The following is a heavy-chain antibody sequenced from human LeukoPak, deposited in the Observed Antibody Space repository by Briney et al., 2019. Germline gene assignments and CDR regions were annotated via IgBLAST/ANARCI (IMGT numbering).Heavy chain of an antibody. CDR3: AREDPQTTVPEGMDV. V-gene: IGHV4-59*01. CDR1: GGSISHYY. CDR2: IYYSGTT. J-gene: IGHJ6*02. Sequence: SETLSLTCTVSGGSISHYYWSWIRQSPGKGLEWIGYIYYSGTTNYNPSLKSRVTITVDTSRNQFSLQLRSVTAADTAVYYCAREDPQTTVPEGMDVWGQGTTVIVSS. D-gene: IGHD4-17*01.